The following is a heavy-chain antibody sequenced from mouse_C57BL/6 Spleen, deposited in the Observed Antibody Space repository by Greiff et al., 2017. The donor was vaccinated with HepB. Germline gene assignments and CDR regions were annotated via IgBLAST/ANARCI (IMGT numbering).Heavy chain of an antibody. J-gene: IGHJ4*01. CDR2: IYPSDSET. Sequence: QVQLQQPGAELVRPGSSVKLSCKASGYTFTSYWMDWVKQRPGQGLEWIGNIYPSDSETHYNQKFKDKATLTVDKSSSTAYMQLSSLTSEDSAVDNCARNYYAMDYWGQGTSVTVSS. CDR1: GYTFTSYW. V-gene: IGHV1-61*01. CDR3: ARNYYAMDY.